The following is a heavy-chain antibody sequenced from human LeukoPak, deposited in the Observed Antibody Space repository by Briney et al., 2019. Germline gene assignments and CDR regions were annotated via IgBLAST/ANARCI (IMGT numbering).Heavy chain of an antibody. CDR2: INHSGST. CDR3: ARTQTYYDFWSGYSPFDY. V-gene: IGHV4-34*01. Sequence: KPSETLSLTCAVYGGSFSGYYWSWIRQPPGKWLEWIGEINHSGSTNYNPSLKSRVTISVDTSKNQFSLKLSSVTAADTAVYYCARTQTYYDFWSGYSPFDYWGQGTLVTVSS. CDR1: GGSFSGYY. D-gene: IGHD3-3*01. J-gene: IGHJ4*02.